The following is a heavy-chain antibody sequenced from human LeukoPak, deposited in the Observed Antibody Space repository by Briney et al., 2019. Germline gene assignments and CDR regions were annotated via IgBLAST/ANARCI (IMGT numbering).Heavy chain of an antibody. D-gene: IGHD3-10*01. CDR2: IPNDGSNK. J-gene: IGHJ4*02. Sequence: GRSLRLSCAASGFTFTSYAMPWLRQAPGKGLEWVAVIPNDGSNKYYADSVKGRFTISRDNSKNTLYLQMNSLRAEDTAVYYCARALTHYYGSGSYFQYWGQGTLVTVSS. CDR1: GFTFTSYA. CDR3: ARALTHYYGSGSYFQY. V-gene: IGHV3-30-3*01.